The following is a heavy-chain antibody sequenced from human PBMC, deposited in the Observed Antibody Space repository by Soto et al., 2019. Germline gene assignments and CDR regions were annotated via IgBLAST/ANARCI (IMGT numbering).Heavy chain of an antibody. V-gene: IGHV3-23*01. CDR1: GFTFTNYA. J-gene: IGHJ4*02. CDR2: ISGSSGNT. Sequence: EVQLLESGGGLVQPGGSLRLSCAASGFTFTNYAMTWVRQAPGKGLEWVSRISGSSGNTYYSDSVKGRFSVSRDSYKNTLYLQMSSLRAEDTAVYYCAKHYSGPEHWGQGTLVTVSS. CDR3: AKHYSGPEH. D-gene: IGHD2-21*01.